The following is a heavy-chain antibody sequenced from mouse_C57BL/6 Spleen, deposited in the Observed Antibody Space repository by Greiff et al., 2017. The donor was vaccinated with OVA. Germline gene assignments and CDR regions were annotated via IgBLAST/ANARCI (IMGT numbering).Heavy chain of an antibody. Sequence: EVMLVDSGGGLVQSGRSLRLSCATSGFTFSDFYMEWVRQAPGKGLEWIAASRNKANDYTTEYSASVKGRFIVSRDTSQSILYLQMNALRAEDTAIYYCAREIYDGYYWYFDVWGTGTTVTVSS. CDR3: AREIYDGYYWYFDV. J-gene: IGHJ1*03. CDR2: SRNKANDYTT. CDR1: GFTFSDFY. V-gene: IGHV7-1*01. D-gene: IGHD2-3*01.